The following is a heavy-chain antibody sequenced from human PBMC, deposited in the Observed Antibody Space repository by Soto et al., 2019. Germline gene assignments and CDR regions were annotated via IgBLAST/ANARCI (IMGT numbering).Heavy chain of an antibody. J-gene: IGHJ5*02. CDR2: ISAYNGNT. CDR3: ARAWGSYGTNWFDP. D-gene: IGHD1-26*01. CDR1: GYTFTSYG. Sequence: ASVKVSCKASGYTFTSYGISWVRQAPGQGLEWMGWISAYNGNTNYAQKLQGRVTMTTDTSTSTAYMELRSLRSDDTAVYYCARAWGSYGTNWFDPWGQGTLVTVSS. V-gene: IGHV1-18*01.